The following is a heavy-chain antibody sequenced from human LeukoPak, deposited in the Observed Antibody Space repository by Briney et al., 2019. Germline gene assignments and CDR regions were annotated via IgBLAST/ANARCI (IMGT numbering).Heavy chain of an antibody. J-gene: IGHJ5*02. CDR3: ARDSWGWKYNWFDP. Sequence: SETLSLTCTVSGGSISSGGYYWSWIRQPPGKGLEWIGYIYHSGSTYYNPSLKSRVTISVDRSKNQFSLKLSSVTAADTAVYYCARDSWGWKYNWFDPWGQGTLVTVSS. V-gene: IGHV4-30-2*01. CDR1: GGSISSGGYY. D-gene: IGHD6-19*01. CDR2: IYHSGST.